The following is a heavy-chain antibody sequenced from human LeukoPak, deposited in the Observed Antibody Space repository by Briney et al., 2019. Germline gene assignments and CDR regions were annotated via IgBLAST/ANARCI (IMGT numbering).Heavy chain of an antibody. D-gene: IGHD1-26*01. J-gene: IGHJ5*02. CDR3: ARKGRGELNNWFDP. Sequence: ASVKVSCKASGYTFTSYDINWVRQATGQGLEWMGWMNPNSGNTGYAQKFQGRVTMTRNTSISTAYMELSSLRSEDTAVYYCARKGRGELNNWFDPWGQGTLVTVSS. CDR2: MNPNSGNT. CDR1: GYTFTSYD. V-gene: IGHV1-8*01.